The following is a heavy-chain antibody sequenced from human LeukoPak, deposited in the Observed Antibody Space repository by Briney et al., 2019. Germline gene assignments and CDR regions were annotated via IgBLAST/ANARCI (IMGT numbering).Heavy chain of an antibody. CDR2: IKHDGSEQ. CDR3: ARYPTYYDFWSGDKFIDY. CDR1: GLTFSTYW. D-gene: IGHD3-3*01. J-gene: IGHJ4*02. V-gene: IGHV3-7*01. Sequence: PGGSLRLSCAASGLTFSTYWMSWVRQAPGKGLEWVANIKHDGSEQYYVDSVKGRFAISRHNAENSLYLQMNSLRAEDTAMYYCARYPTYYDFWSGDKFIDYWGQGTLVTVSS.